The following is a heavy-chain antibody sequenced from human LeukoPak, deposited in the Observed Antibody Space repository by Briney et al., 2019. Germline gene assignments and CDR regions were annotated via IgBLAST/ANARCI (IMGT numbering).Heavy chain of an antibody. D-gene: IGHD2-2*02. CDR3: ARDSIVVPAAILSDAFDI. CDR2: ISSSSSYI. CDR1: GFTFSSYS. J-gene: IGHJ3*02. V-gene: IGHV3-21*01. Sequence: TGGSLRLSCAASGFTFSSYSMNWVHQAPGKGLEWVSSISSSSSYIYYADSVKGRFTISRDNAKNSLYLQMNSLRAEDTAVYYCARDSIVVPAAILSDAFDIWGQGTMVTVSS.